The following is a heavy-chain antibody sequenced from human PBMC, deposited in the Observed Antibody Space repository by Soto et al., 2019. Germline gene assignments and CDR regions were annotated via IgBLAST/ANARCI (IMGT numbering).Heavy chain of an antibody. V-gene: IGHV3-30*18. J-gene: IGHJ4*02. CDR3: AKYIGQWVAVAGRGPY. CDR2: ITYDGRNK. Sequence: QVQLVESGGGVVQPGRSLRLSCAASGFTFSSYGMHWVRQAPGKGLEWVAAITYDGRNKYYADPVKGRFTISRDNSKNTLYLQMDSLRAEDTVVYYCAKYIGQWVAVAGRGPYWGQGTLVTVSS. CDR1: GFTFSSYG. D-gene: IGHD6-19*01.